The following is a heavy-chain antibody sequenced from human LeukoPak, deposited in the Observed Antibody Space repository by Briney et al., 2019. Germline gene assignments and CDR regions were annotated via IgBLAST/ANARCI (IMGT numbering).Heavy chain of an antibody. D-gene: IGHD2-2*01. CDR2: IYPGDSDT. CDR3: ARVLCSSTSCGDAFDI. Sequence: GESPKISCKGSGYSFTSYWIGWVRQMPGKGLEWMGIIYPGDSDTRYSPSFQGQVTISADKSISTAYLQWSSLKASDTAMYYCARVLCSSTSCGDAFDIWGQGTMVTVSS. CDR1: GYSFTSYW. V-gene: IGHV5-51*01. J-gene: IGHJ3*02.